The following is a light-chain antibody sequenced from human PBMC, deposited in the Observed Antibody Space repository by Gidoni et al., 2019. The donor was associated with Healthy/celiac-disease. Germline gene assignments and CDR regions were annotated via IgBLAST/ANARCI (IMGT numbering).Light chain of an antibody. CDR1: SSNIGAGYD. CDR3: QSYDSSLSGSWV. V-gene: IGLV1-40*01. J-gene: IGLJ3*02. Sequence: QSVLTQLPSVSGAPGQRLTISCTGSSSNIGAGYDVHWYQQLPGTAPKLLIYGNSDRPSGVPDRFSGSKSGTSASLAITGLQAEDEADYYCQSYDSSLSGSWVFGGGTKLTVL. CDR2: GNS.